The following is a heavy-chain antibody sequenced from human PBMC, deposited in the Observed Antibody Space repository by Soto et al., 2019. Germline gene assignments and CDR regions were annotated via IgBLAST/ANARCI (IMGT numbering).Heavy chain of an antibody. D-gene: IGHD6-13*01. J-gene: IGHJ5*02. Sequence: PGESLKISCKGSGYSFTSYWIGWVRQMPWKGLEWMGIIYPGDSDTRYSPSFQGQVTISADKSISTAYLQWSSLKASDTAMYYCARSIAAAGSWFDPWGQGTLVTVS. CDR1: GYSFTSYW. CDR3: ARSIAAAGSWFDP. CDR2: IYPGDSDT. V-gene: IGHV5-51*01.